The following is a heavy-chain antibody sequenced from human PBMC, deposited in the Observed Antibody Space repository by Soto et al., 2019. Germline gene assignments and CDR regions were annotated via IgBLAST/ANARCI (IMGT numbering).Heavy chain of an antibody. CDR3: VRDFAKQDAFDI. J-gene: IGHJ3*02. Sequence: QVQLVESGGGVVQPGRSLRLSCAASGFTFSSYGIHWVRQAPGKGLDWVAFISYDTINKFYADSVKGRFTISRDNSKNPLYLQMNSLRAEDTAVYYCVRDFAKQDAFDIWGQGTMVTVSS. V-gene: IGHV3-30-3*01. CDR2: ISYDTINK. CDR1: GFTFSSYG.